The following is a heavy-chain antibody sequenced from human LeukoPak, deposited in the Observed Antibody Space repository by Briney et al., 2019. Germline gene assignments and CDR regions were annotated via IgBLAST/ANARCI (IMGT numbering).Heavy chain of an antibody. V-gene: IGHV1-46*01. CDR3: ASEGLATWDFWSGVGFDY. J-gene: IGHJ4*02. CDR2: INPSGGST. Sequence: ASVKVSCKASGYTFTIYYMHWVRQAPGQGLEWMGIINPSGGSTSYAQKFQGRVTMTRDTSTSTVYMELSSLRSEDTAVYYCASEGLATWDFWSGVGFDYWGQGTLVTVSS. D-gene: IGHD3-3*01. CDR1: GYTFTIYY.